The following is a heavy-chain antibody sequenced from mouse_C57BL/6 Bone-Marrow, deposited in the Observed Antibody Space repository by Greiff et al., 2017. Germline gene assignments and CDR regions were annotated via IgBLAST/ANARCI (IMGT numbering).Heavy chain of an antibody. CDR2: IWRGGST. Sequence: VQLQQSGPGLVPPSQSLSITCTVSGFSLTSYGVHWVRQSPGKGLEWLGVIWRGGSTDSNAAFMSRLSITKVNSKSKVFFKMNSQQADDTAIYYCAKNPDLLWSVYAMDYWGQGTSVTVAS. V-gene: IGHV2-5*01. CDR3: AKNPDLLWSVYAMDY. D-gene: IGHD2-1*01. J-gene: IGHJ4*01. CDR1: GFSLTSYG.